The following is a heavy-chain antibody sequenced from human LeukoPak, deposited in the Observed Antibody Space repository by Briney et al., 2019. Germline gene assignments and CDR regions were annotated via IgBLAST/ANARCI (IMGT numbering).Heavy chain of an antibody. CDR2: ISSSSRTI. D-gene: IGHD3-3*01. J-gene: IGHJ4*02. Sequence: PGGSLRLSCAASGFTFSSYSMNWIRQAPGQGLEWFSYISSSSRTIYYADSVKGRFTISRDNAKNSLYLQMNSLRAEDTAVYYCARDATIFGVVITDYWGQGTLVTVSS. CDR1: GFTFSSYS. CDR3: ARDATIFGVVITDY. V-gene: IGHV3-48*01.